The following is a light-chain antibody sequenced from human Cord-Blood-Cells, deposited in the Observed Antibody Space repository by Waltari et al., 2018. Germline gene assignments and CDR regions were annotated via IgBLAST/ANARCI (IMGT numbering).Light chain of an antibody. CDR3: MQALQTPWT. Sequence: DIVMTQSPLSLPVTPGGLASIACRSSQSLLHSNGYNYLDWYLQKPGQSPQLLIYLGSNRASGVPDRFSGSGSGTDFTLKISRVEAEDVGVYYCMQALQTPWTFGQGTKVEIK. CDR1: QSLLHSNGYNY. CDR2: LGS. V-gene: IGKV2-28*01. J-gene: IGKJ1*01.